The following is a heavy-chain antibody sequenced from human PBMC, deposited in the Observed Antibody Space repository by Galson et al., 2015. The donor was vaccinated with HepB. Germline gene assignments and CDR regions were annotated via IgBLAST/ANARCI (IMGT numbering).Heavy chain of an antibody. J-gene: IGHJ4*02. V-gene: IGHV3-48*02. CDR3: ARESGWLIDN. CDR1: GFTFSTYS. CDR2: ISSASTGI. D-gene: IGHD3-16*01. Sequence: SLRLSCAASGFTFSTYSMNWVRQAPGKGLEWVSYISSASTGIYYADSVKGRFTISRDNAKSSLSLQMNSLRDEDTAVYYCARESGWLIDNWGQGTLVTVSS.